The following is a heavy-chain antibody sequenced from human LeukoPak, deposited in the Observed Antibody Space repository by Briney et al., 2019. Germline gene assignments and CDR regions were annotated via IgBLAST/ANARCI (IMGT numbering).Heavy chain of an antibody. D-gene: IGHD6-13*01. CDR1: GGSITPYY. Sequence: SETLSLTCTVSGGSITPYYYYWIRQPAGKGLEYIGRIHTSGITNYNPSLTSRVTISVDKSNNYFSLTLSSVTAADTAVYYCARDFSSSWYAFDIWGQGTMVIVSS. V-gene: IGHV4-4*07. J-gene: IGHJ3*02. CDR2: IHTSGIT. CDR3: ARDFSSSWYAFDI.